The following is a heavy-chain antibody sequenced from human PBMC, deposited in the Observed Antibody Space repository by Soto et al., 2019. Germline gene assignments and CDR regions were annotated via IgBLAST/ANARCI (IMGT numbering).Heavy chain of an antibody. D-gene: IGHD2-2*02. CDR1: GFTFSTYG. CDR2: ISGSGGST. J-gene: IGHJ6*02. CDR3: AKDHFSGCSSSRCYIYFYYGMDV. Sequence: PGGSLRLSCAASGFTFSTYGMSWVRQAPGKGLEWVSGISGSGGSTYYADSVKGRFTISRDNAKNTLHLQINSLRAEDTAVYYCAKDHFSGCSSSRCYIYFYYGMDVWGQGTTVTVSS. V-gene: IGHV3-23*01.